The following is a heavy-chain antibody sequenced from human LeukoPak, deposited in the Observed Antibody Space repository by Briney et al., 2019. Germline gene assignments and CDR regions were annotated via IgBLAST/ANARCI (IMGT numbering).Heavy chain of an antibody. CDR3: ALVVPDDSLKIDY. CDR1: GYTFTSYD. Sequence: ASVKVSCTASGYTFTSYDINWVRQATGQGLEWMGWMNPNSGNTGYAQKFQGRVTMTRNTSISTAYMELSSLRSEDTALYYCALVVPDDSLKIDYWGQGTLVTVSS. J-gene: IGHJ4*02. V-gene: IGHV1-8*01. D-gene: IGHD2-2*01. CDR2: MNPNSGNT.